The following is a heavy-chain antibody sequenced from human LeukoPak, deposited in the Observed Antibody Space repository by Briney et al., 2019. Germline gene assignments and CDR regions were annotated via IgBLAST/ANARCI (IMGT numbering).Heavy chain of an antibody. Sequence: ASVKVSCKAPGYTFTSYYMHWVRQAPGQGLEWMGIINPSGGSTSYAQKFQGRVTMTRDTSTSTVYMELSSVRSEDTAVYYCAREANGVVVPALWGQGTMVTVSS. D-gene: IGHD2-2*01. CDR2: INPSGGST. CDR3: AREANGVVVPAL. CDR1: GYTFTSYY. V-gene: IGHV1-46*03. J-gene: IGHJ3*01.